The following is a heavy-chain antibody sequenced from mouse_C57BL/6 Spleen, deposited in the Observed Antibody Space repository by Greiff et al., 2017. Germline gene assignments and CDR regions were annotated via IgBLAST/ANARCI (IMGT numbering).Heavy chain of an antibody. Sequence: QVQLQQPGAELVRPGSSVKLSCKASGYTFTSYWMHWVKQRPIQGLEWIGNIDPSDSETHYNQKFKDKATLTVDKASSTADMQLSSLTSEDSAVYYCARGLYDGSAYGGQGTLVTVSA. D-gene: IGHD1-1*01. J-gene: IGHJ3*01. CDR2: IDPSDSET. CDR3: ARGLYDGSAY. CDR1: GYTFTSYW. V-gene: IGHV1-52*01.